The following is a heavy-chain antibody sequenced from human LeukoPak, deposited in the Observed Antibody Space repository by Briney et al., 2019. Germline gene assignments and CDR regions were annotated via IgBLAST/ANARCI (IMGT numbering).Heavy chain of an antibody. D-gene: IGHD2-15*01. CDR2: ISYDGSNK. CDR3: ATDRATQYFDY. Sequence: GRSLRLSCAASGFTFSSYGMHWVRQAPGKGLEWVAVISYDGSNKYYADSVKGRFTISRDNSRNTLFLQMNSLRAEDTAVYYCATDRATQYFDYWGQGTLVSVS. CDR1: GFTFSSYG. V-gene: IGHV3-30*03. J-gene: IGHJ4*02.